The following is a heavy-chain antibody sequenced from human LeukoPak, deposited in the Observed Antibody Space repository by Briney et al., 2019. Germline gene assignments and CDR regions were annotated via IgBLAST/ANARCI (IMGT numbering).Heavy chain of an antibody. V-gene: IGHV1-18*01. J-gene: IGHJ4*02. D-gene: IGHD2-15*01. Sequence: SVKVSCKASGYPFVNFAISWVRQARGQGLEWVGWISGDKGPTYYAQKLQGRVTLTADTSTTTAYMELTNLRSDDTAVYYCARGGYSDFWGQGTLVTVSS. CDR3: ARGGYSDF. CDR1: GYPFVNFA. CDR2: ISGDKGPT.